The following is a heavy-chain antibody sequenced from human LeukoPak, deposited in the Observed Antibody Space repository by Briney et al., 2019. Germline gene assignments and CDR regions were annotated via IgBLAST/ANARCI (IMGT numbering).Heavy chain of an antibody. J-gene: IGHJ4*02. CDR2: VYYSGST. Sequence: SETLSLTCTVSGGSISSYYWSWIRQPPGKGLEWIGYVYYSGSTNYNPSLKSRVTISVDTSKNQFSLKLSSVTAADTAVYYCARHVYSYGFFAFDYWGQGTLVTVSS. CDR1: GGSISSYY. D-gene: IGHD5-18*01. CDR3: ARHVYSYGFFAFDY. V-gene: IGHV4-59*08.